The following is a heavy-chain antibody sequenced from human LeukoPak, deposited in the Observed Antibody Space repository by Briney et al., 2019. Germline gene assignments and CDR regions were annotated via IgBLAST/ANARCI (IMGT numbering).Heavy chain of an antibody. CDR1: GFTVSSNY. J-gene: IGHJ4*02. CDR3: ARGSRVELELDH. Sequence: GSLRLSCAASGFTVSSNYMSWVRQAPGKGLEWIGSMHYSGSTDYNPSLKSRITISVDTSKNQFSLKLISVTAADTAIYYCARGSRVELELDHWGQGTLVTVSS. V-gene: IGHV4-59*02. CDR2: MHYSGST. D-gene: IGHD1-1*01.